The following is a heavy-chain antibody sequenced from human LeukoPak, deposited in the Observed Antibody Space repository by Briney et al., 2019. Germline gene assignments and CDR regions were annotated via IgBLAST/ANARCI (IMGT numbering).Heavy chain of an antibody. CDR1: GFTFSNAW. D-gene: IGHD4-17*01. Sequence: KPGGSLRLSCAASGFTFSNAWMSWVRQAPGKGLEWVGRIKSKTDGGTTDYAAPVKGRFTISGDDSKNTLYLQMNSLKTEDTAVYYCTTDDYGDLVFDYWGQGTLVTVSS. V-gene: IGHV3-15*01. CDR2: IKSKTDGGTT. J-gene: IGHJ4*02. CDR3: TTDDYGDLVFDY.